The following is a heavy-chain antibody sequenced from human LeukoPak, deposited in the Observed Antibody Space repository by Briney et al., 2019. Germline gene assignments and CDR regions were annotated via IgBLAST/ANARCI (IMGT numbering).Heavy chain of an antibody. D-gene: IGHD5-18*01. CDR1: GFTFSNYG. Sequence: PGRSLRLSCAASGFTFSNYGMHWVRQAPGKGLEWVAVISYDGSNKYYADSVKGRFTISRDNSKNTLYLQMNSLRAEDTAVYYCAKAEGQDVDTAMVTYFDYWGQGTLVTVSS. CDR2: ISYDGSNK. CDR3: AKAEGQDVDTAMVTYFDY. J-gene: IGHJ4*02. V-gene: IGHV3-30*18.